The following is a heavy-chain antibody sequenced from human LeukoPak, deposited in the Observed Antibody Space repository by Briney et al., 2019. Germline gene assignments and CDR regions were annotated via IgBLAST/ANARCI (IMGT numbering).Heavy chain of an antibody. Sequence: GGSLRLSCAASGFTVSSNFMSWVRQAPGKGLEWVSALFSGGNTFYADSVQGRFIISRDNSRNTLSLQMSSLRAEDTAVYYCGRSSRCRAWFGDAFDIWGQGTMVTVSS. V-gene: IGHV3-53*01. CDR2: LFSGGNT. D-gene: IGHD3-10*01. J-gene: IGHJ3*02. CDR1: GFTVSSNF. CDR3: GRSSRCRAWFGDAFDI.